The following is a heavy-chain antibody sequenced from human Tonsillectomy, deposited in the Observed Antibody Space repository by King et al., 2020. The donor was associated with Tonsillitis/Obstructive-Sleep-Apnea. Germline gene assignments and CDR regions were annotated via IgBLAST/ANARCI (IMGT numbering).Heavy chain of an antibody. D-gene: IGHD3-10*01. Sequence: VQLVESGGGLVQPGGSLRLSCAASGFTFSSYVMSWVRQAPGKGLEWVSAISGSGGSTYYADSVKGRFTISRDNSKNTLYLQMNSLGAEDTAVYYCAKDRGSGYGMDVWGQGTTVTVSS. CDR2: ISGSGGST. CDR1: GFTFSSYV. J-gene: IGHJ6*02. CDR3: AKDRGSGYGMDV. V-gene: IGHV3-23*04.